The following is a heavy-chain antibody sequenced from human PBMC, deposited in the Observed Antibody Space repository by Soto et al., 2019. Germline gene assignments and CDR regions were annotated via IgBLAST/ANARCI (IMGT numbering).Heavy chain of an antibody. D-gene: IGHD3-10*01. CDR1: GFTFSSYW. V-gene: IGHV3-74*01. J-gene: IGHJ5*02. Sequence: PGGSLRLSCAASGFTFSSYWMHWVRQAPGKGLVWVSRINSDGSSTSYADSVKGRFTISRDNAKNTLYLQMNSLRAEDTAVYYCARGHGKVLLWPRNWFDPWGQGTLVTVSS. CDR2: INSDGSST. CDR3: ARGHGKVLLWPRNWFDP.